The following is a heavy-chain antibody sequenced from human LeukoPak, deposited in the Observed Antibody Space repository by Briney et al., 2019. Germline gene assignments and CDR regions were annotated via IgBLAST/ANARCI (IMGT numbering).Heavy chain of an antibody. CDR1: GFTFSNYN. D-gene: IGHD3-22*01. Sequence: PGGSLRLSCAASGFTFSNYNMNWVRQAPGKGLEWVSSISSSSSYIKYADSVKGRLTISRDNAKNSLFLQMNSLRDEDTAVYHCARNYYYDTWGQGTLVTVSS. J-gene: IGHJ4*02. CDR2: ISSSSSYI. CDR3: ARNYYYDT. V-gene: IGHV3-21*01.